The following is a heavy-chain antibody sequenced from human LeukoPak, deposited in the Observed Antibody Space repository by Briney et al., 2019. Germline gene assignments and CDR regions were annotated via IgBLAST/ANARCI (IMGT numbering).Heavy chain of an antibody. J-gene: IGHJ4*02. CDR1: GFTFSSYW. V-gene: IGHV3-7*03. CDR3: ASARVQYQLLSPSDY. CDR2: INHKGNVN. Sequence: GGSLRLSCAASGFTFSSYWMNWARQAPGKGLEWVASINHKGNVNYYVDSVKGRFTISRDNSKNTLYLQMNSLRAEDTAVYYCASARVQYQLLSPSDYWGQGTLVTVSS. D-gene: IGHD2-2*01.